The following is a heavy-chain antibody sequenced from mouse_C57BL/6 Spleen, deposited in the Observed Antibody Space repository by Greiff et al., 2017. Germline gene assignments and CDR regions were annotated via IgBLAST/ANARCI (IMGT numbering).Heavy chain of an antibody. J-gene: IGHJ2*01. CDR1: GYTFTSYG. D-gene: IGHD1-1*01. V-gene: IGHV1-81*01. CDR2: IYPRSGNT. CDR3: ARGIYYYGSSYLYYFDY. Sequence: QVQLQQSGAELARPGASVKLSCKASGYTFTSYGISWVKQRTGQGLEWIGEIYPRSGNTYYNEKFKGKATLTADKSSSTAYMALRSLTSEDSAVYFCARGIYYYGSSYLYYFDYWGQGTTLTVSS.